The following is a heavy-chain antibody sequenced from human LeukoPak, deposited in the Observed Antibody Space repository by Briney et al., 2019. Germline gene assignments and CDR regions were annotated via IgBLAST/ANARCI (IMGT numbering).Heavy chain of an antibody. CDR3: ARGGVGEG. CDR1: GYTFTGYY. Sequence: ASVKVSCKASGYTFTGYYMLWVRQAPGHGLEWMGWINPNSGGTNYEQKFQGRVTSTRDTSISPAYRELSRLKSDDPALYYCARGGVGEGGGQGTLVTVSS. CDR2: INPNSGGT. V-gene: IGHV1-2*01. D-gene: IGHD3-16*01. J-gene: IGHJ4*02.